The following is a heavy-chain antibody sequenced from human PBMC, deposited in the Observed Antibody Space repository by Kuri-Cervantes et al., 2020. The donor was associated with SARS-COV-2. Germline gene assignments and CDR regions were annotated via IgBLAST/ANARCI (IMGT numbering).Heavy chain of an antibody. CDR1: GFTFSSYA. V-gene: IGHV3-23*01. D-gene: IGHD6-13*01. J-gene: IGHJ6*03. CDR3: AVGGAAASNDYYMDV. Sequence: GGSLRLSCAASGFTFSSYAMSWVRQAPGKGLEWVSAISGSGGSTYYADSVKGRFTISRDNSKNTLYLQMNSLRAEDTAVYYCAVGGAAASNDYYMDVWGKGTTVTVSS. CDR2: ISGSGGST.